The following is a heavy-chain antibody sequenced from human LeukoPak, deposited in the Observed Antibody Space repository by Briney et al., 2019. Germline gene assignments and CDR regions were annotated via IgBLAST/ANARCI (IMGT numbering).Heavy chain of an antibody. Sequence: SSETLSLTCTVSGGSISSSSYYWGWIRQPPGKGLEWIGSIYYSGSTYYNPSLKSRVTISVDTSKNQFSLKLSSVTAADTAVYYCARQLVYTAMVAGDYWGRGTLVTVSS. CDR2: IYYSGST. J-gene: IGHJ4*02. V-gene: IGHV4-39*01. CDR3: ARQLVYTAMVAGDY. D-gene: IGHD5-18*01. CDR1: GGSISSSSYY.